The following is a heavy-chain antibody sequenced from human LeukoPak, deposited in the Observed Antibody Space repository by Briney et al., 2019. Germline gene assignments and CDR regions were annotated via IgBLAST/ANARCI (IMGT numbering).Heavy chain of an antibody. V-gene: IGHV4-34*01. Sequence: SETLSLTCAVYGGSFSGYYWSWIRQPPGKGLEWIGEINHSGSTNYNPSLKSRVTISVDTSKNQFSLKLSSVTAADTAVYYCGRGPRDGGGYNRFPPRGQGTLVTVSS. J-gene: IGHJ5*01. CDR3: GRGPRDGGGYNRFPP. D-gene: IGHD3-10*01. CDR2: INHSGST. CDR1: GGSFSGYY.